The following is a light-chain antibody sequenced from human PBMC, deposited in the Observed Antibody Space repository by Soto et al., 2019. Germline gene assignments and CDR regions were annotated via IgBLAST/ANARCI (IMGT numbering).Light chain of an antibody. CDR2: GAS. CDR1: QSVSSSY. J-gene: IGKJ1*01. V-gene: IGKV3-20*01. Sequence: EIVLTQSPGTLSLSPGESATLSCRASQSVSSSYLAWYQQKPGQAPRLLIYGASSRATGIPDRFSGSGSGTDFTLTISRLEPEDFAVYYCQKYGSSLTWTVGQGTKVDI. CDR3: QKYGSSLTWT.